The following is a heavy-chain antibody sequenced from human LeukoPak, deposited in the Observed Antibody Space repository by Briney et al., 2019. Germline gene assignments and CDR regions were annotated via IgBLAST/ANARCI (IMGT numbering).Heavy chain of an antibody. J-gene: IGHJ4*02. CDR3: ARIEYSSSWYYFDY. CDR1: GYTFTGYY. V-gene: IGHV1-2*06. CDR2: INPNSGGT. D-gene: IGHD6-13*01. Sequence: ASVKVSCKASGYTFTGYYMHWVRQAPGQGLEWMGRINPNSGGTNYAQKFQGRVTMTRDTSISTAYMELSRLRSDDTAVYYCARIEYSSSWYYFDYWGQGTLVTVSS.